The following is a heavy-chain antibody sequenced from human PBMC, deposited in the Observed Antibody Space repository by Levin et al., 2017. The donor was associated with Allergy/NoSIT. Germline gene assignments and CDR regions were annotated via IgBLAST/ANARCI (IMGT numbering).Heavy chain of an antibody. D-gene: IGHD1-26*01. CDR1: EFTFSSYN. CDR3: SRVRYNGTYYTLDP. J-gene: IGHJ5*02. Sequence: GESLKISCAASEFTFSSYNMNWVRQAPGKGLEWVSYISSTGSSIYYADSVKGRFTISRDNAKNSLSLQMDSLRAEDTAVYYCSRVRYNGTYYTLDPWGQGTLVTVSS. CDR2: ISSTGSSI. V-gene: IGHV3-48*01.